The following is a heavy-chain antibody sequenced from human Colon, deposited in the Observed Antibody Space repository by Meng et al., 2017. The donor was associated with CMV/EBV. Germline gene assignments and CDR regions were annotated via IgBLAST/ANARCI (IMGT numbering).Heavy chain of an antibody. CDR1: GDTFIGYY. CDR3: ARDPLFYYDSSRYYGNWFDP. Sequence: ASVKFSCNVFGDTFIGYYIPWIRQDPGQGLEWMGWINPNNGATNYAQKFQGRISVTRDTSTSTVYMDLSGLNSDDAAIYYCARDPLFYYDSSRYYGNWFDPWGQGTLVTVSS. D-gene: IGHD3-22*01. J-gene: IGHJ5*02. V-gene: IGHV1-2*02. CDR2: INPNNGAT.